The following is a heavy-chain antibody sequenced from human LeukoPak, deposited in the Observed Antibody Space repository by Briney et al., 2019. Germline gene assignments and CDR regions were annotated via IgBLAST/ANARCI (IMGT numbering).Heavy chain of an antibody. CDR3: ARPTMVRGVIMGYFDY. CDR1: GFTFSSYW. D-gene: IGHD3-10*01. J-gene: IGHJ4*02. CDR2: INSDGSST. V-gene: IGHV3-74*01. Sequence: GGSLRLSCAASGFTFSSYWMHWVRQAPGKGLVWVSRINSDGSSTSYADSVKGRFTISRDNAKNTLYLQMNSLRAEDTAVYHCARPTMVRGVIMGYFDYWGQGTLVTVSS.